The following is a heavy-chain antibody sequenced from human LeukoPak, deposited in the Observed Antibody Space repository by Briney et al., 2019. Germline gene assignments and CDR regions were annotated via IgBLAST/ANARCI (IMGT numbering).Heavy chain of an antibody. D-gene: IGHD1-26*01. CDR3: AKDRTVGASYWYFDL. J-gene: IGHJ2*01. CDR2: ISSSGCGGNT. V-gene: IGHV3-23*01. CDR1: GVTLSSYA. Sequence: GGSLRLSCAASGVTLSSYAMSWARQAPGKGLEWVSGISSSGCGGNTYYADSVKGRFTISRDSSKYTLFLHMNTLRAEDTAIYYCAKDRTVGASYWYFDLWGRGTLVTVSS.